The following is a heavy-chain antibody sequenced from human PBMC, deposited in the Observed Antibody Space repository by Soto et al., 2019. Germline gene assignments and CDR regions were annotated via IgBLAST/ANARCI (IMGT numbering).Heavy chain of an antibody. V-gene: IGHV1-69*01. D-gene: IGHD3-22*01. CDR2: IIPIFGTA. CDR1: GGIFSSYA. J-gene: IGHJ4*02. Sequence: QVQLVQSGAEVKKPGSSVKVSCKASGGIFSSYAISWVRQAPGQGLEWMGGIIPIFGTANYAQKFQGRVTITADESTSTAYMELSSLRSEDTAVYYCARTRPNYYDSSGNPTGYFDYWGQGTLVTVSS. CDR3: ARTRPNYYDSSGNPTGYFDY.